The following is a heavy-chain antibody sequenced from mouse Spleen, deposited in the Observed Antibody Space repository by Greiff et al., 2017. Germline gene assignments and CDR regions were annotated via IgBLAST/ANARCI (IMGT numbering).Heavy chain of an antibody. CDR2: IHPSDSDT. J-gene: IGHJ3*01. CDR3: AIFPPLGRGTWFAY. Sequence: VQLQQPGAELVKPGASVKVSCKASGYTFTSYWMHWVQQSPGQGLEWIGRIHPSDSDTNYTQKFKGKATLTVDKSSSTAYMQLSSLTSEDSAVYYCAIFPPLGRGTWFAYWGQGTLVTVSA. V-gene: IGHV1-74*01. D-gene: IGHD4-1*01. CDR1: GYTFTSYW.